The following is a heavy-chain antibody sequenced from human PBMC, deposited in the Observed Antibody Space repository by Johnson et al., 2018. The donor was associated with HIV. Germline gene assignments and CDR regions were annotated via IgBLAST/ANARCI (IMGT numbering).Heavy chain of an antibody. CDR1: GFTVSSNY. J-gene: IGHJ3*02. V-gene: IGHV3-53*01. D-gene: IGHD1-26*01. Sequence: VQLVESGGGLIQPGGSLRLSCAASGFTVSSNYMSWVRQAPGKGLEWVSVIYGGGSGGSTYYVDSVKGRFTISRDNSKNTLYLQMNSLRAEETALYYCARRSGTWDAFDIWGQGTMVTVSS. CDR2: IYGGGSGGST. CDR3: ARRSGTWDAFDI.